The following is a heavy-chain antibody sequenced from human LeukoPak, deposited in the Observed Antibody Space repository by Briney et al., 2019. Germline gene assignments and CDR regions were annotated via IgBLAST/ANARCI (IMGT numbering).Heavy chain of an antibody. CDR2: IYTSGST. CDR1: GGSISSGSYY. J-gene: IGHJ4*02. D-gene: IGHD3-9*01. V-gene: IGHV4-61*02. Sequence: SETLSLTCTVSGGSISSGSYYWSWIRQPAGKGLEWIGRIYTSGSTNYNPSLKSRVTISVDTSKNQFSLKLSSVTAADTAVYYCARDGGPYYDILTGYYQYYFDYWGQGTLVTVSS. CDR3: ARDGGPYYDILTGYYQYYFDY.